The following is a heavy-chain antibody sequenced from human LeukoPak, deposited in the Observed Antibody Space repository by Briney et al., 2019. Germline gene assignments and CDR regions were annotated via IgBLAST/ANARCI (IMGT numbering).Heavy chain of an antibody. CDR2: ISGSGGST. J-gene: IGHJ4*02. CDR3: AKRGAEVGATVAPGDY. D-gene: IGHD1-26*01. V-gene: IGHV3-23*01. Sequence: PGGSLRLSCAASGFTVSSYAMSWVRQAPGKGLEWVSAISGSGGSTYYADSVKGRFTISRDNSKNTLYLQMNSLRAEDTAVYYCAKRGAEVGATVAPGDYWGQGTLVTVSS. CDR1: GFTVSSYA.